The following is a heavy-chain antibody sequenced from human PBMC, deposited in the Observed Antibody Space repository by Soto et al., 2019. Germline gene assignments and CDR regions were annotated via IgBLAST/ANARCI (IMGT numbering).Heavy chain of an antibody. V-gene: IGHV3-48*02. J-gene: IGHJ6*02. D-gene: IGHD3-22*01. CDR2: ISSSSSTI. CDR3: ARDQVFRGGSLVVVTYQRYYYYGMDV. Sequence: GGSLRLSCAASGFTFSSYSMNWVRQAPGKGLEWVSYISSSSSTIYYADSVKGRFTISRDNAKNSLYLQMNSLRDEDTAVYYCARDQVFRGGSLVVVTYQRYYYYGMDVWGQGTTVTVSS. CDR1: GFTFSSYS.